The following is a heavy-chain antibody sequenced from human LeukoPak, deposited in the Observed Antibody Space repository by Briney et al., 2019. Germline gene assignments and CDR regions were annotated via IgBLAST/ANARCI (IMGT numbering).Heavy chain of an antibody. CDR1: GYTFTSYG. CDR3: ARDYGIGYYGSWSCPEY. Sequence: ASVKVSCKASGYTFTSYGISWVRQAPGQGLEWMGWISAYNGNTNYAQKLQGRVTMTTDTSTSTAYMELRSLRSDDTAVYYCARDYGIGYYGSWSCPEYWGQGTLVTVSS. CDR2: ISAYNGNT. V-gene: IGHV1-18*01. J-gene: IGHJ4*02. D-gene: IGHD3-10*01.